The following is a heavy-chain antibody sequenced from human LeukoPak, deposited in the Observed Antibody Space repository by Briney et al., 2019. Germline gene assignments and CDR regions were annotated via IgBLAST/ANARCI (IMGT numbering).Heavy chain of an antibody. J-gene: IGHJ6*04. V-gene: IGHV3-48*03. CDR2: ISSSGSTI. Sequence: PGGSLRLSCAASGFTFSSYEMNWVRQAPGKGLEWASYISSSGSTIYYADSVKGRSTISRDNAKNSLYLQMNSLRAEDTAVYYCAELGITMIGGVWGKGTTVTISS. CDR3: AELGITMIGGV. CDR1: GFTFSSYE. D-gene: IGHD3-10*02.